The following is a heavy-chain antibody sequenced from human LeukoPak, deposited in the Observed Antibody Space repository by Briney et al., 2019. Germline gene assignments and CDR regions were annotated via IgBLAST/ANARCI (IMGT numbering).Heavy chain of an antibody. CDR2: ISSSGSTK. V-gene: IGHV3-48*03. J-gene: IGHJ4*02. CDR3: AREFRGVTRYFDY. D-gene: IGHD3-10*01. Sequence: GGSLRLSCAASGFTFSSYEMNWVRQAPGKGLEWVSYISSSGSTKYCAASVKGRFTISRDNAKNSLYLQMNSLRAEDTAVYYCAREFRGVTRYFDYWGQGTLVTVSS. CDR1: GFTFSSYE.